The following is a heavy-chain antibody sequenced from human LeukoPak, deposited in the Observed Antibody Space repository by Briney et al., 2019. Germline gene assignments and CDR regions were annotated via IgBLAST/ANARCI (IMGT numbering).Heavy chain of an antibody. D-gene: IGHD2-2*01. J-gene: IGHJ4*02. CDR1: GYTFTSYG. V-gene: IGHV1-18*01. CDR2: ISAYNGNT. Sequence: ASVKVSCKASGYTFTSYGISWVRQAPGQGLEWMGWISAYNGNTNYAQKLQGRVTMTTDTSTGTAYMELRSLRSDDTAVYYCARDYCSSTSCYLDYWGQGTLVTVSS. CDR3: ARDYCSSTSCYLDY.